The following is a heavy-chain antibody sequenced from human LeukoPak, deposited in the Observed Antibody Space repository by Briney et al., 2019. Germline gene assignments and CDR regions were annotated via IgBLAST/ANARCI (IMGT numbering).Heavy chain of an antibody. Sequence: GESLRLACAASGFTFSDYYMSWIRQAPGKGLEWVSSISSSGSTIYYADSVKGRFTISRDNAKNSLYLQMNSLRAEDTAVYYCARGVTIFGVFCRSVYWGQGTLVTVSS. CDR3: ARGVTIFGVFCRSVY. V-gene: IGHV3-11*01. CDR2: ISSSGSTI. J-gene: IGHJ4*02. CDR1: GFTFSDYY. D-gene: IGHD3-3*01.